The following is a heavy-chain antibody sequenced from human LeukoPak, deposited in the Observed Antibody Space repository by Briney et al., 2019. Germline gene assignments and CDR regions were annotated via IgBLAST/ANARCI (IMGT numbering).Heavy chain of an antibody. D-gene: IGHD3-22*01. CDR2: ISYDGSNK. CDR1: GFTFNSFG. CDR3: AKDYDSSGWAAFDI. J-gene: IGHJ3*02. V-gene: IGHV3-30*18. Sequence: PGRSLRLSCAASGFTFNSFGMHCVRQAPGKGVEWVAVISYDGSNKYFADSVKGRFTISRDNSKNTLYLQMNSLRAEDTAVYYCAKDYDSSGWAAFDIWGQGTMVTVSS.